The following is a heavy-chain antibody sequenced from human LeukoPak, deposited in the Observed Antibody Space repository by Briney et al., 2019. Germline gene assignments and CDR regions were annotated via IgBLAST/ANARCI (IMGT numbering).Heavy chain of an antibody. CDR3: AIPQSSDWFDP. CDR2: IYYSGST. Sequence: NPSETLPLTCTVSGGSISSSSYYWGWIRQPPGKGLEWIGSIYYSGSTYYNPSLKSRVTISVDTSKNQFSLRLSSVTAADTAVYYCAIPQSSDWFDPWGQGTLVTVSS. CDR1: GGSISSSSYY. J-gene: IGHJ5*02. V-gene: IGHV4-39*01.